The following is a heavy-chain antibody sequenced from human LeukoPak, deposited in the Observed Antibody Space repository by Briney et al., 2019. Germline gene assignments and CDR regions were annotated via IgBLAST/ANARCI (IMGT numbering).Heavy chain of an antibody. J-gene: IGHJ4*02. D-gene: IGHD6-13*01. CDR2: IIPIFGTA. CDR3: ATMGIAAAGTSDY. V-gene: IGHV1-69*05. CDR1: GGTFSSYA. Sequence: ASVKVSCKASGGTFSSYAISWVRQAPGQGLEWMGGIIPIFGTANYAQKFQGRVTITTDESTSTAYMELSSLRSEDTAVYYCATMGIAAAGTSDYWGQGTLVTVSS.